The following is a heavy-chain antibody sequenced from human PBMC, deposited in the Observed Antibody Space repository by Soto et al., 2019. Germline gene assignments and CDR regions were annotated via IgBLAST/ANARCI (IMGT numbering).Heavy chain of an antibody. D-gene: IGHD3-16*01. CDR2: VGRAGTYA. J-gene: IGHJ5*02. CDR3: VKYTVTEDLGES. CDR1: GFTFSSYA. Sequence: EVQLLESGGDVVRPGGSLRLSCAASGFTFSSYAMDWLRQAPGQGLEWVAGVGRAGTYAFYADSARGRFSISRDTARDTVDVYMNAMRVDDTGVYFCVKYTVTEDLGESWGEGTLVAVSS. V-gene: IGHV3-23*01.